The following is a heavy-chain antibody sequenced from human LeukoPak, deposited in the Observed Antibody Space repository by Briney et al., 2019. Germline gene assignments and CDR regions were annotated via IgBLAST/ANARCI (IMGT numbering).Heavy chain of an antibody. CDR2: FRNSDSPV. CDR1: GFTFTDY. V-gene: IGHV3-11*01. J-gene: IGHJ6*02. Sequence: GGSLRLSCAAASGFTFTDYISWIRQAPGKGLEWVSYFRNSDSPVYYADSVKGRFTISRGNAKDSLYLQMNSLRAEDTAVYFCATWDGPSAGLAVWGQGTTVTVTS. D-gene: IGHD1-26*01. CDR3: ATWDGPSAGLAV.